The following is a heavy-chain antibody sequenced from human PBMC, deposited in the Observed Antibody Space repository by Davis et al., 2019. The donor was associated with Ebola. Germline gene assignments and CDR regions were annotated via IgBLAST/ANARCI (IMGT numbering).Heavy chain of an antibody. D-gene: IGHD4-17*01. J-gene: IGHJ4*02. CDR2: IWYDGSNK. V-gene: IGHV3-33*01. Sequence: GESLKISCAASGFTFSSYGMHWVRQAPGKGLAWVAVIWYDGSNKYYADSVKGRFTISRDNSKNTLYLQMNSLRAEDTAVYYCARVSSHGDPDYWGQGTLVTVSS. CDR3: ARVSSHGDPDY. CDR1: GFTFSSYG.